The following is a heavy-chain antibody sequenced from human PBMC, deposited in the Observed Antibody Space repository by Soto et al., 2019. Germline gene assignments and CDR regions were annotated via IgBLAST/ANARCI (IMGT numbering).Heavy chain of an antibody. CDR1: GGSISSGDYY. J-gene: IGHJ6*02. CDR2: IYYSGST. Sequence: PSEILSLTCTVSGGSISSGDYYWSWIRQPPGKGLEWIGYIYYSGSTYYNPSLKSRVTISVDTSKNQFSLKLSSVTAADTAVYYCARGYGDYRLGYYYYYGMDVWGQGTTVTVSS. V-gene: IGHV4-30-4*01. D-gene: IGHD4-17*01. CDR3: ARGYGDYRLGYYYYYGMDV.